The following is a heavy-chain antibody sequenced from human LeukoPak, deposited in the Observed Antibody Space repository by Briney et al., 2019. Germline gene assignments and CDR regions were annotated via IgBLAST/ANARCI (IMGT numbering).Heavy chain of an antibody. CDR1: GFTFSSYG. D-gene: IGHD3-9*01. CDR3: AKDLVLRYFDWAFDY. J-gene: IGHJ4*02. CDR2: ISYDGSNK. V-gene: IGHV3-30*18. Sequence: GGSLRLSCAASGFTFSSYGMHWVRQAPGKGLEWVAVISYDGSNKYYADSVKGRFTIPRDNSKNTLYLQMNSLRAEDTAVYYCAKDLVLRYFDWAFDYWGQGTLVTVSS.